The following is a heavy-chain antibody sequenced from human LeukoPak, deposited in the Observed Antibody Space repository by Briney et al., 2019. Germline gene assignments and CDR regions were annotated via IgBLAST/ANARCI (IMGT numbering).Heavy chain of an antibody. CDR3: ARDCSGGSCFSGRFEY. CDR2: IYYTGSI. CDR1: AGSISYSSYY. V-gene: IGHV4-39*02. D-gene: IGHD2-15*01. J-gene: IGHJ4*02. Sequence: PSQTLSLTCTVSAGSISYSSYYWGWIRQPPGKGLEWIGSIYYTGSIYYNPSLKSRVTISVYTSKNHFSLKLRSVTAADTAVYYCARDCSGGSCFSGRFEYWGRGTLVTVSS.